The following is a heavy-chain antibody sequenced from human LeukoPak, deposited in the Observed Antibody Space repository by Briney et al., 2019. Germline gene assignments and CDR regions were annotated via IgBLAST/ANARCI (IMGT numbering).Heavy chain of an antibody. CDR2: IYYTGST. J-gene: IGHJ4*02. D-gene: IGHD6-19*01. V-gene: IGHV4-39*01. CDR3: ARHDSSGSLFDY. Sequence: SETLSLTCTVSGGSISCSSYYWGWIRQPPVKGLEWIGRIYYTGSTYYNPTLKSPVTISVDTSKNQFSLKLSSVTAADTVAYYCARHDSSGSLFDYWGQGTLVTVSS. CDR1: GGSISCSSYY.